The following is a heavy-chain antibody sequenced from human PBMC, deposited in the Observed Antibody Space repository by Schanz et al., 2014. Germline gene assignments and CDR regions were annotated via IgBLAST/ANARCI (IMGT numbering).Heavy chain of an antibody. J-gene: IGHJ4*02. Sequence: DVQLLESGGGLVQPGESLRLSCAASGFTFTTYAMTWVRQAPGKGLEWVSNISPTGSSTYYADSVKGRFTISRDNSKNTFYLHMNSLRNEDTAVYFCAKDRGDGYSNGIFQYWGLGTLVTVSS. CDR2: ISPTGSST. D-gene: IGHD5-18*01. CDR1: GFTFTTYA. CDR3: AKDRGDGYSNGIFQY. V-gene: IGHV3-23*01.